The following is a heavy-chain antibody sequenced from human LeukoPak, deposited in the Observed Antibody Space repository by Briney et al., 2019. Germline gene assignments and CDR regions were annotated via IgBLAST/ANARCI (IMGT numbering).Heavy chain of an antibody. CDR3: ARTTAMVTIFDY. CDR1: GYTFTTYA. D-gene: IGHD5-18*01. V-gene: IGHV1-3*01. CDR2: INAGNGNT. J-gene: IGHJ4*02. Sequence: ASVKVSCKASGYTFTTYAMHWVRQAPGQRLEWMGWINAGNGNTKYSQKFQGRVTITRDTSASTASMELSSLRSEDTAVYYCARTTAMVTIFDYWGQGTLVTVSS.